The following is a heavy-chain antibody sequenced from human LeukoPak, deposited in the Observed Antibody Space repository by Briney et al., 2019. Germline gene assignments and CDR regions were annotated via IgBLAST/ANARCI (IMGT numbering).Heavy chain of an antibody. CDR1: GYTFTSYG. V-gene: IGHV1-18*01. J-gene: IGHJ2*01. Sequence: ASVKVSCKTSGYTFTSYGISLVREAPGQGLEWMGWISAYNGNTNYAQKFQGRVTMTTDTSTSTAYMELRSLRSDDTAVYYCARDLDWVFDLWGRGTLVTVSS. CDR2: ISAYNGNT. D-gene: IGHD3-9*01. CDR3: ARDLDWVFDL.